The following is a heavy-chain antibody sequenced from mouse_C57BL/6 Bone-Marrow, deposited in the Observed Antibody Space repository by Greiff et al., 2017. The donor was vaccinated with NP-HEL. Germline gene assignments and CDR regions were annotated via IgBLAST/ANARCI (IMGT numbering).Heavy chain of an antibody. D-gene: IGHD2-1*01. CDR2: INPGSGGT. V-gene: IGHV1-54*01. Sequence: QVQLQQSGAELVRPGTSVKVSCKASGYAFTNYLIEWVKQRPGQGLEWIGVINPGSGGTNYNEKFKGKATLTADKSSSTAYMQLSSLTSEDSAVYFCARYPIYYGNHYAMDYWGQGTSVTVSS. CDR3: ARYPIYYGNHYAMDY. CDR1: GYAFTNYL. J-gene: IGHJ4*01.